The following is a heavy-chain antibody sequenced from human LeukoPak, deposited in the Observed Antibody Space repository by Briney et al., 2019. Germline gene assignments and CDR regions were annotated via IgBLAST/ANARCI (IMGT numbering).Heavy chain of an antibody. CDR1: GFTFSSYA. V-gene: IGHV3-23*01. J-gene: IGHJ6*02. Sequence: PGASLRLSCAASGFTFSSYAMSWVRQAPGKGLEWVSAIRGSGGSTYYADSVKGRFTISRDNSKNTLYLQMNSLRAEDTAVYYCAKVKGLWFSYGMDVWGQGTTVTVSS. CDR3: AKVKGLWFSYGMDV. CDR2: IRGSGGST. D-gene: IGHD5-18*01.